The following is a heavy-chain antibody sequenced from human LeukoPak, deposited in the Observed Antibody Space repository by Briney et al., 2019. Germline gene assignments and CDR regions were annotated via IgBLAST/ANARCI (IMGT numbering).Heavy chain of an antibody. CDR1: GGSISSYY. V-gene: IGHV4-4*07. CDR2: IYTSGST. J-gene: IGHJ4*02. D-gene: IGHD1-14*01. CDR3: ASSSWTWEPQKV. Sequence: RPSETLSLTCTVSGGSISSYYWSWIRQPAGKGLEWIGRIYTSGSTNYNPSLKSRVTISVDTSKNQFSLKLSSVTAADTAVYYCASSSWTWEPQKVWGQGTLVTVSS.